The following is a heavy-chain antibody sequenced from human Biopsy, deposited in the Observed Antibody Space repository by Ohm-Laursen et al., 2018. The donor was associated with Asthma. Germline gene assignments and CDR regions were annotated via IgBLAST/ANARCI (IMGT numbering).Heavy chain of an antibody. Sequence: SLRLSCSVPGFTFSDYAIYWVRQAPGKGLEWVAFISYDGSDKFYADSVKGRFTTSRDNSQNTLDLHMNRLTFEDTAVYYCARASVVKHYYYYGMDVWGPGTTVTVFS. CDR2: ISYDGSDK. CDR1: GFTFSDYA. CDR3: ARASVVKHYYYYGMDV. V-gene: IGHV3-30-3*01. J-gene: IGHJ6*02.